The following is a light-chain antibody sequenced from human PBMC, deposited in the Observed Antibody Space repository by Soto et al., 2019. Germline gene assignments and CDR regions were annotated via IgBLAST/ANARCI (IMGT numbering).Light chain of an antibody. CDR3: QQYGSSQFT. V-gene: IGKV3-20*01. CDR1: QFVRSSY. Sequence: EIVLTQSPGTLSLSPGERVTLSCRASQFVRSSYLAWYQHRPGQAPRLLIYGASSRAAGVPDRFSGSGSGTDFTLTISRLEPEDFAFYYCQQYGSSQFTFGPGTKVDVK. J-gene: IGKJ3*01. CDR2: GAS.